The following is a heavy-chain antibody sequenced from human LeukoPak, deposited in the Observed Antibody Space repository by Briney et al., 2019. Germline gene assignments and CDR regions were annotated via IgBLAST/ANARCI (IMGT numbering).Heavy chain of an antibody. CDR2: VYYNGVT. Sequence: SETLSLTCTVPGGSISSFYWSWIRQPPGKGLEWIGYVYYNGVTNYNPSLMSRVTISVDTSKNQFSLKLSSVTAADTAVYYCARSSRSYYPLWGQGTLVTVSS. CDR3: ARSSRSYYPL. CDR1: GGSISSFY. J-gene: IGHJ4*02. D-gene: IGHD1-26*01. V-gene: IGHV4-59*01.